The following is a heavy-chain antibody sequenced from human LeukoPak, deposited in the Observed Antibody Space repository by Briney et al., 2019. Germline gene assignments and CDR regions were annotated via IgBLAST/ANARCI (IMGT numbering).Heavy chain of an antibody. CDR1: GFTFSSYW. J-gene: IGHJ4*02. D-gene: IGHD6-13*01. CDR3: ALGIRGSSLDY. V-gene: IGHV3-74*01. CDR2: INSDGSST. Sequence: GGSLRLSCAASGFTFSSYWMHWVRQAPGKGLVWVSRINSDGSSTSYADSVKGRFTISRDNAKNTLYLQMNSLRVEDTAVYFCALGIRGSSLDYWGQGTLVTVSS.